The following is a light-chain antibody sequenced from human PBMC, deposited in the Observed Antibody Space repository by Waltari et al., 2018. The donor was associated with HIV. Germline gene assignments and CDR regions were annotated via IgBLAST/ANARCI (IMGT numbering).Light chain of an antibody. CDR3: SSYTSSSTPVV. J-gene: IGLJ2*01. Sequence: QSALTQPASVSGSPGQSITISCTGPSSDVGGYNYVSWYQQHPGKAPKLMLYDVSNRPSGVSNRFSGSKSGNTASLTISGLQAEDEADYYCSSYTSSSTPVVFGGGTKLTVL. V-gene: IGLV2-14*01. CDR2: DVS. CDR1: SSDVGGYNY.